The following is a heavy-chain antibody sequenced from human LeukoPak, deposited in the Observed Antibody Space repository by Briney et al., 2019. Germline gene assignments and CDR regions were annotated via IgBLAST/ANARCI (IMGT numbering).Heavy chain of an antibody. D-gene: IGHD3-3*01. CDR1: GGSFSGYY. Sequence: PSETLSLTCAVYGGSFSGYYWSWIRQPPGKGLEWIGEINHSGSTNYYPSLTSRVTISVDTSKNQFSLKLSSVTAADTAVYYCARVSYYDFWSGWYQRDWFDPWGQGTLVTVSS. V-gene: IGHV4-34*01. J-gene: IGHJ5*02. CDR3: ARVSYYDFWSGWYQRDWFDP. CDR2: INHSGST.